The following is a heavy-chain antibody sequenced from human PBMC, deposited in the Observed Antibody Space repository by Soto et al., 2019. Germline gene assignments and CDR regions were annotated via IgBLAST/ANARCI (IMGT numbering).Heavy chain of an antibody. J-gene: IGHJ5*02. CDR2: IYYSGST. CDR3: ARGWAYDFWSGYNWFDP. D-gene: IGHD3-3*01. V-gene: IGHV4-59*01. Sequence: ASETLSLTCTVSGGSISSYYWSWIRQPPGKGLEWIGYIYYSGSTNYNPSLKSRVTISVDTSKNQFSLKLSSVTAADTAVYYCARGWAYDFWSGYNWFDPWGQGTLVTVSS. CDR1: GGSISSYY.